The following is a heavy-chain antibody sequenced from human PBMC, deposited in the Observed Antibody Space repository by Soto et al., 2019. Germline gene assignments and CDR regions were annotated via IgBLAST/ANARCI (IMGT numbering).Heavy chain of an antibody. CDR3: ARDTRYSSSWNYYYYYGMDV. CDR1: GYTFTSYA. V-gene: IGHV1-3*01. Sequence: ASVKVSCKASGYTFTSYAMHWVRQAPGQRLECMGWINAGNGNTKYSQKFQGRVTITRDTSASTAYMELSSLRSEDTAVYYCARDTRYSSSWNYYYYYGMDVWGQGTTVTVSS. D-gene: IGHD6-13*01. CDR2: INAGNGNT. J-gene: IGHJ6*02.